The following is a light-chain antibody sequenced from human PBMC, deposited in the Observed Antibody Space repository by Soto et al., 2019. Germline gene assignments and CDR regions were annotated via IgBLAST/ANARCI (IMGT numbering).Light chain of an antibody. Sequence: QSALTQPASLSGSPGQSITISCTGTSSDVGGYNYVSWYQQHPGKVPRLMIYGVSNRPSGLSNRFSGSKSDNTASLTISGLQAEDEADYYCSSYTSSNTWVFGGGTKLTVL. CDR2: GVS. V-gene: IGLV2-14*01. CDR3: SSYTSSNTWV. CDR1: SSDVGGYNY. J-gene: IGLJ3*02.